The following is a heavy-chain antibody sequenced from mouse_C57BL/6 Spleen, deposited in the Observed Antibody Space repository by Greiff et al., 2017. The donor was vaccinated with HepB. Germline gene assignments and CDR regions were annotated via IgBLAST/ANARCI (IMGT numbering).Heavy chain of an antibody. J-gene: IGHJ4*01. CDR3: ARGDSSGYGAMDY. CDR2: INYDGSST. D-gene: IGHD3-2*02. V-gene: IGHV5-16*01. Sequence: EVKVVESEGGLVQPGSSMKLSCTASGFTFSDYYMAWVRQVPEKGLEWVANINYDGSSTYYLDSLKSRFIISRDNAKNILYLQMSSLKSEDTATYYCARGDSSGYGAMDYWGQGTSVTVSS. CDR1: GFTFSDYY.